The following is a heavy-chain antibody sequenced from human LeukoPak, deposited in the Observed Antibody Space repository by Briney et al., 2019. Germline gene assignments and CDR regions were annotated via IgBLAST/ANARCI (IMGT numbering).Heavy chain of an antibody. D-gene: IGHD2-15*01. CDR2: INPKSANT. J-gene: IGHJ4*02. Sequence: ASVKVSCKASGYTFTDYYIHWVRQAPGQRLEWMGWINPKSANTYYTENFQGRVTVTRDSSISTTFMEMSGLRSDDTAIYYCARVSKFGCGSGGCSSAFDYWGQGTLVTVSS. CDR3: ARVSKFGCGSGGCSSAFDY. V-gene: IGHV1-2*02. CDR1: GYTFTDYY.